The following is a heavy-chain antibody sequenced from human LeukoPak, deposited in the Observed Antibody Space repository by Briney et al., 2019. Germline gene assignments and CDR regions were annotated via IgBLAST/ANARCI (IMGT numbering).Heavy chain of an antibody. CDR3: ARGAHSSSSFEDY. CDR2: INGDGSST. CDR1: GFSFRDYW. Sequence: GGSLRLSCAASGFSFRDYWMHWVRQGPGKGLVWVSRINGDGSSTSYADFPKGRFTISRGNAKNTLYLQMNSLRVEDTAIYYCARGAHSSSSFEDYWGQGTLVTVAS. J-gene: IGHJ4*02. D-gene: IGHD6-6*01. V-gene: IGHV3-74*01.